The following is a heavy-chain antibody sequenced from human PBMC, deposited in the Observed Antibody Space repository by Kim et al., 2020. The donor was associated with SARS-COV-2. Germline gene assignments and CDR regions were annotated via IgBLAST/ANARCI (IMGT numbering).Heavy chain of an antibody. D-gene: IGHD1-26*01. CDR2: VYYCGST. J-gene: IGHJ5*02. V-gene: IGHV4-59*01. Sequence: SETLSLTCTVSGGSISSYSWSWIRQPPGKGLEWVGYVYYCGSTNYNPTLKSRVTISVDTSKNQFPLNLSSGTVAATAVYYCASSCPSQWELSWGRGTLAAVSA. CDR3: ASSCPSQWELS. CDR1: GGSISSYS.